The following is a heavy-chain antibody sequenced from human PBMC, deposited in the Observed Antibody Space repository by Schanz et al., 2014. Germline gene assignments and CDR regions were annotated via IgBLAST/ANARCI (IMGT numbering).Heavy chain of an antibody. CDR1: GFGFSSYG. CDR3: ARDRRNADLDY. Sequence: EVQLLESGGGLVQPGGSLRLSCAASGFGFSSYGMHWVRQAPGKGLEWISYITYNGGTIYYADSVKGRFTISRDNAKNSLYLEMNSLRAEDTALYYCARDRRNADLDYWGQGTLVTVSS. CDR2: ITYNGGTI. D-gene: IGHD1-1*01. J-gene: IGHJ4*02. V-gene: IGHV3-48*01.